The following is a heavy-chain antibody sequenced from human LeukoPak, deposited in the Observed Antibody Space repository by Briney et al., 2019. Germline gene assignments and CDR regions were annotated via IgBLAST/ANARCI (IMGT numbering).Heavy chain of an antibody. CDR3: ASSVLQRQSCFDY. Sequence: SETLSLTCTVSGYSINNGYFWGWIRQPPGKGLEYIGTVFHSGDTYYNPSLKSRDTISLDTSTNEISLKLRSATAADTAAYYCASSVLQRQSCFDYWGQGTLVTVSS. J-gene: IGHJ4*02. V-gene: IGHV4-38-2*02. CDR2: VFHSGDT. CDR1: GYSINNGYF. D-gene: IGHD3-16*02.